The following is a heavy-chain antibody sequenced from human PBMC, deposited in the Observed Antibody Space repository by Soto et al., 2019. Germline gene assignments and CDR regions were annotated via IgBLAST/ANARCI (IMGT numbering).Heavy chain of an antibody. CDR1: GGSISSGGYS. D-gene: IGHD3-3*01. Sequence: PSETLSLTCAVSGGSISSGGYSWSWIRQPPGKGLEWIGYIYHSGSTYYNPSLKSRVTISVDRSKNQFSLKLSSVTAADTAVYYCARGLRGSGYPIDYWGQGTLVTVS. CDR3: ARGLRGSGYPIDY. V-gene: IGHV4-30-2*01. CDR2: IYHSGST. J-gene: IGHJ4*02.